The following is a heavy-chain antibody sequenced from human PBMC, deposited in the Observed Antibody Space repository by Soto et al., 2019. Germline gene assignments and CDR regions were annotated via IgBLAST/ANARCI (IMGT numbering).Heavy chain of an antibody. CDR2: ISGSGGST. CDR3: ARYLEGYNGPLFDY. V-gene: IGHV3-23*01. D-gene: IGHD3-9*01. CDR1: GFTFSSYA. J-gene: IGHJ4*02. Sequence: GGSLRLSCAASGFTFSSYAMSWVRQAPGKGLEWVSAISGSGGSTYYADSVKGRFTISRDNAKNSLYLQMNSLRAEDTAVYYCARYLEGYNGPLFDYWGQGTLVTVSS.